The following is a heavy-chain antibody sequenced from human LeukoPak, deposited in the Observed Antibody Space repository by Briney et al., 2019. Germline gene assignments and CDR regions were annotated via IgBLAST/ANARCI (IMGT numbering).Heavy chain of an antibody. CDR1: GYSFTNYW. D-gene: IGHD2-15*01. CDR3: ARHIAATDYFDY. J-gene: IGHJ4*02. Sequence: GESLKISCKGSGYSFTNYWIGWGRQMPGQGLERMGIIYPGDSDTRYSPSFQGQVTISADKSISTAYLQWSSLKASDTAMYYCARHIAATDYFDYWGQGTLVTVSS. V-gene: IGHV5-51*01. CDR2: IYPGDSDT.